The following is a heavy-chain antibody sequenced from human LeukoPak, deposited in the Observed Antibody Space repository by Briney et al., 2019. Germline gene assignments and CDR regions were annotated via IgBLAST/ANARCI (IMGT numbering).Heavy chain of an antibody. CDR1: GGTFANYA. J-gene: IGHJ6*03. D-gene: IGHD6-6*01. V-gene: IGHV1-69*13. CDR3: ARDKTIRYSSSSAPPHYYHMDV. Sequence: ASVKVSCKASGGTFANYAVSWVRQAPGQGLEWMGGLIPVFRMTTYAQKFQGRLTITADESTTTAYMELSSLRSEDTAVYYCARDKTIRYSSSSAPPHYYHMDVWGKGTTVTVSS. CDR2: LIPVFRMT.